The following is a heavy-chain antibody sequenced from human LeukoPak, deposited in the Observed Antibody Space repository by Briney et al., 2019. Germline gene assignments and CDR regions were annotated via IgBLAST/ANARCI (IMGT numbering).Heavy chain of an antibody. J-gene: IGHJ3*02. CDR1: GFTNRSNY. CDR3: ARGVGQDAFDI. D-gene: IGHD1-26*01. Sequence: GGSLRLSCAASGFTNRSNYMSWVRQAPGKGLEWVSVIYSGGNTYYADSVKGRFTFSKDNSKNTLYLQMTNLRVEDTAVYYCARGVGQDAFDIWGQGTMVTVSS. CDR2: IYSGGNT. V-gene: IGHV3-53*01.